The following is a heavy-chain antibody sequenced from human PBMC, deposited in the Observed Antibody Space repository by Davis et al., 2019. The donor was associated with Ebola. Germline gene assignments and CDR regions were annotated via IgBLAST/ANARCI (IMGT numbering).Heavy chain of an antibody. J-gene: IGHJ6*04. V-gene: IGHV3-11*06. CDR3: ARDLSIVGATWYYGMDV. CDR1: GFTFSDYY. CDR2: ISGTGAYT. D-gene: IGHD1-26*01. Sequence: GESLKISCAASGFTFSDYYMSWIRQAPGKGLEWLSYISGTGAYTNYADSVKGRFTISRDNAKKSLYLQMNSLRDGDTAVYYCARDLSIVGATWYYGMDVWGKGTTVTVSS.